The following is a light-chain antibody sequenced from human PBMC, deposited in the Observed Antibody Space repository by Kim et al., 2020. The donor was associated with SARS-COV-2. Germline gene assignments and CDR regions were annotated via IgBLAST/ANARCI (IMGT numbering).Light chain of an antibody. J-gene: IGKJ2*01. Sequence: AIQITQSPSSLSASVGDRVTITCRASHDIRTDVDWYQQKPGKAPTLLIYAASDLHRGVPSRFSGEGSGTDFTLTIDSLQPEDLGSYYCLQTYTYPYTFGQGTKLEI. CDR1: HDIRTD. CDR2: AAS. V-gene: IGKV1-6*01. CDR3: LQTYTYPYT.